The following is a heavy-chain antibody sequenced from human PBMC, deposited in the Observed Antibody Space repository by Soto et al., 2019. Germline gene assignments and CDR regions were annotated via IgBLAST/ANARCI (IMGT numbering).Heavy chain of an antibody. V-gene: IGHV4-30-2*01. CDR2: ISHGGSP. J-gene: IGHJ6*02. Sequence: QLKLQESGSGVVKPSQTLSVTCDVSGGSVSSGVFSRNWIRQPPGQGLEWIGYISHGGSPPYTPSLRGRVSISVDRSTNVISLNLTTMTPADTAVYFCARGHYYYAMDVWGQGTTVTVSS. CDR1: GGSVSSGVFS. CDR3: ARGHYYYAMDV.